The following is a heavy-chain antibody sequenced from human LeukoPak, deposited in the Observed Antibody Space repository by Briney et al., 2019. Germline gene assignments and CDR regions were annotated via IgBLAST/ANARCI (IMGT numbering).Heavy chain of an antibody. J-gene: IGHJ6*04. CDR2: ISSSGDST. V-gene: IGHV3-23*01. CDR3: AELGITMIGGV. CDR1: GFTFSTYG. Sequence: GGSLRLSCAASGFTFSTYGMSWVRQAPGKGLEWVSAISSSGDSTYYADSVKGRFTIPRDNSKNTLYLQMNSLRAEDTAVYYCAELGITMIGGVWGKGTTVTISS. D-gene: IGHD3-10*02.